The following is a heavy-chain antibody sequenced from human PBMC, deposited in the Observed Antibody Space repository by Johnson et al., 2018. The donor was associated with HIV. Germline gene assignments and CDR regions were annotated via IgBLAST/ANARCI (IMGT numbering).Heavy chain of an antibody. CDR2: ISSSGTAK. V-gene: IGHV3-11*01. J-gene: IGHJ3*02. Sequence: QVQLMESGGGVVQPGGSLRLSCAASGFTFSDYYMNWMRQAPGKGLEWLSYISSSGTAKYYGDSVKGRFTISSDNAKNSLYLQMSSLRVEDTALYYCARGTIYYDSSGYQGGNAFDIWGQGTMVTVSS. CDR3: ARGTIYYDSSGYQGGNAFDI. D-gene: IGHD3-22*01. CDR1: GFTFSDYY.